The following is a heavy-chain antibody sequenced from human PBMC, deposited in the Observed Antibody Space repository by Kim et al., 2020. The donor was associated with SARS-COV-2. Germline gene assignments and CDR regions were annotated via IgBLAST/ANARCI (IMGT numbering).Heavy chain of an antibody. CDR1: GFTFSSYS. V-gene: IGHV3-48*02. D-gene: IGHD3-22*01. CDR3: ARDITMTRRYYGMDV. J-gene: IGHJ6*02. Sequence: GGSLRLSCAASGFTFSSYSMNWVRQAPGKGLEWVSYIYSSSSAIYYADSVKGRFTVSRDNAKNSLYLQMNSLRDEDTAVYYCARDITMTRRYYGMDVWGQGTTVTVSS. CDR2: IYSSSSAI.